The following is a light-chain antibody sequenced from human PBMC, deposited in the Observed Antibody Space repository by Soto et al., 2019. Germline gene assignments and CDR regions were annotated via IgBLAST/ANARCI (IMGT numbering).Light chain of an antibody. CDR1: QNINNY. CDR2: DAS. J-gene: IGKJ5*01. V-gene: IGKV1-33*01. CDR3: QQYENLPT. Sequence: DIQMTQSPSSLSASVGDRVTITCQASQNINNYLNWYQQKPGRAPKLLLYDASNLEAGVPSRFRGSGSWRDFTFTISRRQHEDIATYYCQQYENLPTFGQGTRLEIK.